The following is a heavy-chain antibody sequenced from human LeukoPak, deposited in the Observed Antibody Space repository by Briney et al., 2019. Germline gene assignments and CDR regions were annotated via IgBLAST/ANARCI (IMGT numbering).Heavy chain of an antibody. D-gene: IGHD2-2*01. Sequence: GGSLRLSCAASGFTFSSYAMHWVRQAPGKGPEWVAVISYDGSNKYYADSVKGRFTISRDNSKNTLYLQMNSLRAEDTAVYYCARGPEIGYCSSTSCYGGFDYWGQGTLVTVSS. J-gene: IGHJ4*02. CDR1: GFTFSSYA. CDR3: ARGPEIGYCSSTSCYGGFDY. CDR2: ISYDGSNK. V-gene: IGHV3-30*04.